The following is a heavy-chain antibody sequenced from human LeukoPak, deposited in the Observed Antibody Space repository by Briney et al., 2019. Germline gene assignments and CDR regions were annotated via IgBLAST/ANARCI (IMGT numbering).Heavy chain of an antibody. CDR3: ARDALVYFDY. Sequence: SETLSLTCAVYGGSFSGYYWSWIRQPPGKGLEWIGEINHSGSTNYNPSLKSRVTISVDTSKNQFSLKLSSVTAADTAVYYCARDALVYFDYWGQGTLVTVSS. CDR1: GGSFSGYY. CDR2: INHSGST. V-gene: IGHV4-34*01. J-gene: IGHJ4*02. D-gene: IGHD6-13*01.